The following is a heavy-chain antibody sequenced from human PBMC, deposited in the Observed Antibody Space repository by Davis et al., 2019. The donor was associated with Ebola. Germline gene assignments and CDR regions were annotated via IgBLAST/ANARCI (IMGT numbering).Heavy chain of an antibody. J-gene: IGHJ6*02. CDR3: AKGGDMDV. CDR2: MSSDGSYK. CDR1: GFTFSTYG. Sequence: GESLKISCAASGFTFSTYGMHWVRQAPGKGLEWVALMSSDGSYKSYTDSVKVRFTISRDKSKKTLYLQMDSLRPEDTAVYYCAKGGDMDVWGQGTTVTVSS. D-gene: IGHD3-16*01. V-gene: IGHV3-30*18.